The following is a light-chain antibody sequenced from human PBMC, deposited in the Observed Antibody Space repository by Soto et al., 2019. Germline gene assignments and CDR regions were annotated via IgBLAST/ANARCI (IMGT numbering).Light chain of an antibody. J-gene: IGLJ1*01. CDR3: SSYTTSSTYV. V-gene: IGLV2-14*01. CDR2: NVS. Sequence: QSALTQPASVSGSPGQSITISCTGTSFDVGGYNYVSWYQQHPGKAPKLIIYNVSHRPSGVSNRFSGSKSGITASLTISGLQAEDEADYYCSSYTTSSTYVFGTGTQLTVL. CDR1: SFDVGGYNY.